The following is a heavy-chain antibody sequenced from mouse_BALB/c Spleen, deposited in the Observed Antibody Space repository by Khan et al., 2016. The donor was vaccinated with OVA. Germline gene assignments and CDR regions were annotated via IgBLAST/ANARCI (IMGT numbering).Heavy chain of an antibody. D-gene: IGHD2-14*01. CDR1: GVSLSRYN. CDR3: ARAYYRYDGYYAMDY. Sequence: QVQLKESGPGLVAPSQSLSITCTVSGVSLSRYNIHWVRQPPGKGLEWLGMIWGGGGTEYNSTLTSRLRLRKDNSKSKVLLTMNSLQTDDTAMDYCARAYYRYDGYYAMDYWGQGTSVTVSS. CDR2: IWGGGGT. J-gene: IGHJ4*01. V-gene: IGHV2-6-4*01.